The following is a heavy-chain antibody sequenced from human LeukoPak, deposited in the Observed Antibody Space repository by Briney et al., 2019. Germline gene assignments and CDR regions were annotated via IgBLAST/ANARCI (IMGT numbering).Heavy chain of an antibody. CDR2: ISTDGDTP. CDR1: GFMFNNYA. Sequence: PGGSLRLSCAASGFMFNNYAMHWVRQAPGKGLEHVSAISTDGDTPYYANSVKGRFTISRDNSKNTLYLQMRSLRVEDTAVYFCARDPGYTTDWFYYYYMDVWGKGTTVIVSS. V-gene: IGHV3-64*01. J-gene: IGHJ6*03. D-gene: IGHD3-9*01. CDR3: ARDPGYTTDWFYYYYMDV.